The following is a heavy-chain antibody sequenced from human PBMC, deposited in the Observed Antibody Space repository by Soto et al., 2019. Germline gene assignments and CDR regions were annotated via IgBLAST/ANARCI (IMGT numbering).Heavy chain of an antibody. D-gene: IGHD2-21*01. CDR1: VGSISGGTYY. CDR3: ARGDWPTQMDV. J-gene: IGHJ6*02. V-gene: IGHV4-31*03. CDR2: IYFSGST. Sequence: PSETLSLTCTVSVGSISGGTYYWSWIRQPPGQGLEWIGYIYFSGSTYYNPSLKSRVIISVDTSKNQFSLRLSSVTAADTAVYYCARGDWPTQMDVWGQGTTVTVSS.